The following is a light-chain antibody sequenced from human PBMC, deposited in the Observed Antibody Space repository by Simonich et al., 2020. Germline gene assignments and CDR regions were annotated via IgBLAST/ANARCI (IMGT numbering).Light chain of an antibody. CDR1: SSNIGSNT. CDR2: RNN. CDR3: QSYDSSLSGSV. J-gene: IGLJ3*02. V-gene: IGLV1-44*01. Sequence: QSVLTQPPSASGTPGQRVTISCSGSSSNIGSNTVNWYQKLPGTAPKLLIYRNNQRPSGVPDRFSGSKSGTSASLAITGLQAEDEADYYCQSYDSSLSGSVFGGGTKLTVL.